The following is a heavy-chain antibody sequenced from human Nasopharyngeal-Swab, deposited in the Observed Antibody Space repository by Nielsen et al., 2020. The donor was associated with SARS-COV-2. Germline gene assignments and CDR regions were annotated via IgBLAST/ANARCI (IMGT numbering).Heavy chain of an antibody. V-gene: IGHV3-33*08. CDR3: AREGITAVPFLDY. D-gene: IGHD6-13*01. CDR1: GFTFSSYS. CDR2: IWYDGSNK. Sequence: GESLKISCAASGFTFSSYSMSWVRQAPGKGLEWVAVIWYDGSNKYYADSVKGRFTISRDNSKNTLYLQMNSLRAEDTAVYYCAREGITAVPFLDYWGQGTLVTVSS. J-gene: IGHJ4*02.